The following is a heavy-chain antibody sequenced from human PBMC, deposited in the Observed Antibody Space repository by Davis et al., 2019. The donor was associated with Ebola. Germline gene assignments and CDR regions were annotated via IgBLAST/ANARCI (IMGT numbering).Heavy chain of an antibody. Sequence: PGGSLRLSCAASGFTFRSYWMSWVRQAPGKGLEWVANIKQDGSEKYYVDSVKGRFTISRDNAKNSLYLQMNSLRAEDTAVYYCARNTVDYYYYGMDVWGQGTTVTVSS. CDR1: GFTFRSYW. CDR3: ARNTVDYYYYGMDV. CDR2: IKQDGSEK. D-gene: IGHD4-11*01. V-gene: IGHV3-7*03. J-gene: IGHJ6*02.